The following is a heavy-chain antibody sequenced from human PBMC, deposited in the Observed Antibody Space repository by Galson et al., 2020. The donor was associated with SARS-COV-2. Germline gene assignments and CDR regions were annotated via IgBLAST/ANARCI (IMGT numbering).Heavy chain of an antibody. J-gene: IGHJ4*02. D-gene: IGHD7-27*01. CDR1: GYTFTDYY. V-gene: IGHV1-2*02. CDR2: INPKSGCA. Sequence: ASEKVSCKASGYTFTDYYVDWVRQAPGQGLEWMGRINPKSGCANYAQRFQGRDTMTRDTSITTAYMELRRLRSDDTAVYYCATLTGDDSDYFDYWGQGALVTVSS. CDR3: ATLTGDDSDYFDY.